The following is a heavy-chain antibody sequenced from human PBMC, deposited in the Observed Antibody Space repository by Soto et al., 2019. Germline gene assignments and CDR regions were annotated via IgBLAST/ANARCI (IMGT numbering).Heavy chain of an antibody. J-gene: IGHJ6*02. V-gene: IGHV4-31*03. CDR2: IYYSGST. Sequence: QVQLQESGPGLVKPSQTLSLTCTVSGGSISSGGYYWSWIRQHPGKGLEWIGYIYYSGSTYYNPXXKSRVTISVDXXKXQXXLKLSSVTAADTAVYYCARVTVTTKAQDYYYGMDVWGQGTTVTVSS. D-gene: IGHD4-17*01. CDR3: ARVTVTTKAQDYYYGMDV. CDR1: GGSISSGGYY.